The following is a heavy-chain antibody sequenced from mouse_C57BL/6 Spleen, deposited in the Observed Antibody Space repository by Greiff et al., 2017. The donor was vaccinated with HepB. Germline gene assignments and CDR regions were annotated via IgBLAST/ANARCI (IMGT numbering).Heavy chain of an antibody. CDR2: IYPSDSET. D-gene: IGHD2-1*01. J-gene: IGHJ2*01. Sequence: QVQLQQSGAELVRPGSSVKLSCKASGYTFTSYWMDWVKQRPGQGLEWIGNIYPSDSETHYNQKFKDKATLTVDKSSSTAYMQLSSLTSEDSAVYYCARQRYGNFYFDYWGQGTTLTVSS. CDR3: ARQRYGNFYFDY. CDR1: GYTFTSYW. V-gene: IGHV1-61*01.